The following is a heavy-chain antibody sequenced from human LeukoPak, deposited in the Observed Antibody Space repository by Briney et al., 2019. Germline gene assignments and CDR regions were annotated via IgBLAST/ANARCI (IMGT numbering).Heavy chain of an antibody. V-gene: IGHV1-2*02. CDR2: MHPNSGGT. D-gene: IGHD2-8*01. Sequence: ASVKVSCKASGYTFTDYYLHWLRQAPGQGLEWMGWMHPNSGGTNYAQNFQGRVTMTRDTSITTAYMELSRLTSDDTAVYYCAGSLGYCTSNVCYLKYWGQGTLVTVSS. CDR1: GYTFTDYY. CDR3: AGSLGYCTSNVCYLKY. J-gene: IGHJ4*02.